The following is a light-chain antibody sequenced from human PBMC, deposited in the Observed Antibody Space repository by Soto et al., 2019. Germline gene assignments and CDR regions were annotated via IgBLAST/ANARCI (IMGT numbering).Light chain of an antibody. CDR2: DAS. V-gene: IGKV3D-15*01. CDR3: QQYNSYS. Sequence: VMTQSPASLSVSPGESVTLSCRASKSVASNLACYPQKPGQAPWRLIYDASNRVTGIPARFSGSGSGTEFTLTISSLQPDDFATYYCQQYNSYSFGQGTKVDI. J-gene: IGKJ1*01. CDR1: KSVASN.